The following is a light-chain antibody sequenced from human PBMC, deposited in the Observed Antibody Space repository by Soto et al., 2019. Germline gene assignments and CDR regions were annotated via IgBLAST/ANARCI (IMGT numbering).Light chain of an antibody. V-gene: IGLV2-14*01. J-gene: IGLJ3*02. CDR3: NSYSTDPTWL. Sequence: QSVLTQPASVSGSPGQSITISCTGTSSDVGGYNYVSWYQQHPGKPPKLIICEVSNRPSGVSNRFCGSNAGNTASVTISGVQGEDGGDDYCNSYSTDPTWLFGGGTALTVL. CDR2: EVS. CDR1: SSDVGGYNY.